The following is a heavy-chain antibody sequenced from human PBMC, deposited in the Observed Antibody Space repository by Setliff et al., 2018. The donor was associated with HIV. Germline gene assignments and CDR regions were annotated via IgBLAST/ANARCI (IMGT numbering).Heavy chain of an antibody. CDR1: GGTFSNYA. CDR2: IIPIFGTA. J-gene: IGHJ6*03. V-gene: IGHV1-69*13. Sequence: SVKVSCKASGGTFSNYAINWVRQAPGQGLECMGGIIPIFGTANYAQKFQGRVTITADESASTVYMELSSLRSEDTAVYYCASWPDFWSGYPNYYYHQYMDVWGKGTTVTVSS. D-gene: IGHD3-3*01. CDR3: ASWPDFWSGYPNYYYHQYMDV.